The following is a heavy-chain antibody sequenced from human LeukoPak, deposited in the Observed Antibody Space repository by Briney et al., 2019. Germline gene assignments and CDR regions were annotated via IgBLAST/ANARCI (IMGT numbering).Heavy chain of an antibody. CDR1: GGSISSSSYY. CDR2: IYYSGST. D-gene: IGHD1-26*01. V-gene: IGHV4-39*01. Sequence: PSETLSLTCTVSGGSISSSSYYWGWIRQPPGKGLEWIGSIYYSGSTYYNPSLKSRVTISVDTSKNQFSLKLSSVTAADTAVYYCARLKDGRWELGPRGPDYWGQGTLVTVSS. CDR3: ARLKDGRWELGPRGPDY. J-gene: IGHJ4*02.